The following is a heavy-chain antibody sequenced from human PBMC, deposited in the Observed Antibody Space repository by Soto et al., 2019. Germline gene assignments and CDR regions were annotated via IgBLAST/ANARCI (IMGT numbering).Heavy chain of an antibody. CDR2: IYYSGST. Sequence: SETLSLTCTVSGGSISSYYWSWIRQPPGKGLEWIGYIYYSGSTNYNPSLKSRVTISVDTSKKQFSLKLSSVTAADTAVYYCARFYCGGDCYTLVYYYYMDVWGKGTTVTVSS. V-gene: IGHV4-59*01. J-gene: IGHJ6*03. CDR1: GGSISSYY. CDR3: ARFYCGGDCYTLVYYYYMDV. D-gene: IGHD2-21*01.